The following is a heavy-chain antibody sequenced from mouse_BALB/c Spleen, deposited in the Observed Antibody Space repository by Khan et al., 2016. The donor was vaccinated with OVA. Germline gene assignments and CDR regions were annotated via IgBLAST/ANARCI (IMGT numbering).Heavy chain of an antibody. CDR2: IDAAIGNT. J-gene: IGHJ3*01. V-gene: IGHV14-3*02. Sequence: VQLQQSGAELVKPGASVKLSCTGSGFNIKDTYMHWVKQRPEQGLEWIGRIDAAIGNTKYDPKFQGKATITSDTSSNTAYLQLSRLTSEDTAVYYCTRPNWFAYWGQGTLVTVSA. CDR1: GFNIKDTY. CDR3: TRPNWFAY.